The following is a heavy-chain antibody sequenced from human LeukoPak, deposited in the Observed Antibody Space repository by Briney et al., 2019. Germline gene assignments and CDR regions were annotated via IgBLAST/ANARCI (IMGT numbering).Heavy chain of an antibody. V-gene: IGHV3-23*01. Sequence: GGSLRLSCAASGFTFSSYGMSWVRQAPGKGLEWVSAISGSGGSTYYADSVKGRFTISRDNSKNTLYLQMNSLRAEDTAVYYCAKGSSGSYYSYFDYWGQGTLVTVSS. CDR1: GFTFSSYG. J-gene: IGHJ4*02. CDR2: ISGSGGST. D-gene: IGHD3-10*01. CDR3: AKGSSGSYYSYFDY.